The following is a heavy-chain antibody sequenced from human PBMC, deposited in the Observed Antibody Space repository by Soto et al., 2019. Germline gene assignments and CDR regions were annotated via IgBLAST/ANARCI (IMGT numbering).Heavy chain of an antibody. CDR2: IYHSGST. CDR3: ARDAGSVAIWLQPTNYYYGMDV. D-gene: IGHD5-12*01. V-gene: IGHV4-4*02. J-gene: IGHJ6*02. CDR1: GGSISSSNW. Sequence: SETLSLTCAVSGGSISSSNWWSWVRQPPGKGLEWIGEIYHSGSTNYNPSLKSRVTISVDKSKNQFSLKLSSVTAADTAVYYCARDAGSVAIWLQPTNYYYGMDVWGQGTTVTVSS.